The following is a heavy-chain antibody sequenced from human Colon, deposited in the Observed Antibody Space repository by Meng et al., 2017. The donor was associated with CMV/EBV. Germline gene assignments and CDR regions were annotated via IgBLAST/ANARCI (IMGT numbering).Heavy chain of an antibody. CDR2: IYHSQL. Sequence: VPPQQWVAGLLKPLDTLSLTCTVYGGSFSNCFWTWIRQPPGKGLEWVGEIYHSQLNYNPSLKSRVTIARDTSKNQFSLKLSSVTAADTAVYYCATGSSQAWELLHYWGQGTLVTVSS. V-gene: IGHV4-34*02. J-gene: IGHJ4*02. CDR3: ATGSSQAWELLHY. CDR1: GGSFSNCF. D-gene: IGHD1-26*01.